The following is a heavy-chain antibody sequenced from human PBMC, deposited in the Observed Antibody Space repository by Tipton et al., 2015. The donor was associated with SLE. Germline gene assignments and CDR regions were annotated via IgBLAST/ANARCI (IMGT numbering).Heavy chain of an antibody. CDR1: GFTFGDYA. V-gene: IGHV3-49*03. CDR2: IRSKAYGGTT. D-gene: IGHD1-14*01. CDR3: ARGVTKVAFDI. J-gene: IGHJ3*02. Sequence: RSLRLSCTASGFTFGDYAMSWFRQAPGKGLEWVGFIRSKAYGGTTEYAASVKGRFTISRDDSKSIAYLQMNSLRAEDTAVYYCARGVTKVAFDIWGQGTMVTVSS.